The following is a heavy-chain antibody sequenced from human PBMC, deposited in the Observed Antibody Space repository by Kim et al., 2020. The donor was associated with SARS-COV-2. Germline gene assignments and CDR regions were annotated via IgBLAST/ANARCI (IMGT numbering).Heavy chain of an antibody. D-gene: IGHD6-19*01. Sequence: KGRLTISRDNSKNTLYLQMNSLRAEDTAVYYCARDMDQYSSGWTGFGFDYWGQGTLVTVSS. V-gene: IGHV3-30*01. CDR3: ARDMDQYSSGWTGFGFDY. J-gene: IGHJ4*02.